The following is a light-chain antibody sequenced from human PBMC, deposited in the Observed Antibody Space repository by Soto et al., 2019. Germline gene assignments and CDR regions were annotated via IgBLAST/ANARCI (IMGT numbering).Light chain of an antibody. V-gene: IGLV2-18*02. CDR2: EVS. Sequence: QSALTQPPSVSGSPGQSVTISCTGTSSDVGSYNRVSWYQQPPGTAPKLMIYEVSSRPSGVPDRFSGSKSGNTASLTISGLPAEDEADYYCSSYAGSSTLVFGGGTKLTVL. J-gene: IGLJ2*01. CDR3: SSYAGSSTLV. CDR1: SSDVGSYNR.